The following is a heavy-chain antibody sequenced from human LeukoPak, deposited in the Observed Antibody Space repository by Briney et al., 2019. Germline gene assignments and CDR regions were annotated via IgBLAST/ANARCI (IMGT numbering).Heavy chain of an antibody. V-gene: IGHV3-23*01. CDR1: RFTFSGCA. J-gene: IGHJ4*02. CDR3: AKGLFDWLSDTDY. Sequence: GGSLRLSCAASRFTFSGCAMSWVRQAPGKGLEWVSAIRGSGDYSYYADSVKGRFTISRDNSKNTLYLQMNSLRAEDTAIYYCAKGLFDWLSDTDYWGQGTLVTVSS. CDR2: IRGSGDYS. D-gene: IGHD3-9*01.